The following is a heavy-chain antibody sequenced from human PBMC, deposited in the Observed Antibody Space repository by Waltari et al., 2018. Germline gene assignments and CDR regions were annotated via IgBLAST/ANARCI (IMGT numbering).Heavy chain of an antibody. CDR2: IYPGDSDT. J-gene: IGHJ4*02. V-gene: IGHV5-51*01. Sequence: EVQLVQSGAEVKKPGESLKISCKGSGYSFTSYWIGWVRQMPGKGLEWMGIIYPGDSDTRYSPCFQGQVTISADKSISTAYLQGSSLKASDTAMYYCARDPGTVIPLYYFDYWGQGTLVTVSS. CDR1: GYSFTSYW. D-gene: IGHD4-17*01. CDR3: ARDPGTVIPLYYFDY.